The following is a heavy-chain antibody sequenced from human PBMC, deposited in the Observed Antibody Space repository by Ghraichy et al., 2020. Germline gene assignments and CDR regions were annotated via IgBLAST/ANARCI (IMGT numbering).Heavy chain of an antibody. J-gene: IGHJ6*02. CDR3: AKDMRKRHYGMDV. CDR2: ISWDGGST. V-gene: IGHV3-43*01. D-gene: IGHD1-14*01. Sequence: LSLTCAASGFTFDDYTMHWVRQAPGKGLEWVSLISWDGGSTYYADSVKGRFTISRDNSKNSLYLQMNSLRTEDTALYYCAKDMRKRHYGMDVWGQGTTVTVSS. CDR1: GFTFDDYT.